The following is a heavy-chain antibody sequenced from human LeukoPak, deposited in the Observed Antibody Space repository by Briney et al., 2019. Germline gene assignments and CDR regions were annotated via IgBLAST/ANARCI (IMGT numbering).Heavy chain of an antibody. Sequence: PSETLSLTCTVSGGSISSSSYYWGWIRQPPGKGLEWIGSIYYSGSTYYNPSLKSRVTISVDTSKNQFSLKLSSVTAADTAVYYCARRGFTMVRGVTKNYYCYYMDVWGKGTTVTISS. D-gene: IGHD3-10*01. J-gene: IGHJ6*03. CDR2: IYYSGST. CDR3: ARRGFTMVRGVTKNYYCYYMDV. V-gene: IGHV4-39*01. CDR1: GGSISSSSYY.